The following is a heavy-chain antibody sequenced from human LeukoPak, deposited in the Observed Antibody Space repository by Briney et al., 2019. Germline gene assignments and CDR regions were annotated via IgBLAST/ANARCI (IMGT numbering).Heavy chain of an antibody. CDR1: GFTFSTYG. V-gene: IGHV3-30*18. CDR2: ISNDGSNR. J-gene: IGHJ4*02. Sequence: GGSLRLSCAASGFTFSTYGMNWVRQSPGKGLEWVAVISNDGSNRYYADSVKGRFTISRDNSKNTLYLQMNRLGPEDTAVYYCAKDRELSDSSGYSVYWGQGTLVTVSS. D-gene: IGHD3-22*01. CDR3: AKDRELSDSSGYSVY.